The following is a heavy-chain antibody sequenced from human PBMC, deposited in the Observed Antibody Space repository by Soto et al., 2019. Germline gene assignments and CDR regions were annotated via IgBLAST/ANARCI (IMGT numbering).Heavy chain of an antibody. Sequence: TLSLTCTGSGASISIESYFWSWIRQHPGNGLEWIGHIYYNGSTYYNPSLKSRLTISVDTSKNEFSLRLSSVTAADTAVYFCATDEYFGSEIDFYYYAMDVWAQGTTVTVSS. V-gene: IGHV4-31*03. D-gene: IGHD3-10*01. CDR1: GASISIESYF. CDR2: IYYNGST. J-gene: IGHJ6*02. CDR3: ATDEYFGSEIDFYYYAMDV.